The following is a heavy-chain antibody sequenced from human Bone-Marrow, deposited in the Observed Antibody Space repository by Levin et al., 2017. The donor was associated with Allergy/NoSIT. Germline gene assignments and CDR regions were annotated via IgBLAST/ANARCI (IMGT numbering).Heavy chain of an antibody. CDR1: GFNFSNFW. V-gene: IGHV3-74*01. J-gene: IGHJ4*02. Sequence: AGGSLRLSCATSGFNFSNFWMHWVRQAPGMGLEWVSRINSDGSSIDYAGSVKGRFTISRDGAKNTLSLQMNNLRAEDTAVYFCAKDDIIMLSSWGQGTLVTVSS. CDR2: INSDGSSI. D-gene: IGHD3-10*01. CDR3: AKDDIIMLSS.